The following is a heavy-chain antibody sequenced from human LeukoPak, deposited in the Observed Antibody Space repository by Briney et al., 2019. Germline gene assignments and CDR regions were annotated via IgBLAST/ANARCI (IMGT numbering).Heavy chain of an antibody. CDR2: ITSGGNT. CDR3: AKYLQPSGSPYALDF. CDR1: GFTVSTYA. V-gene: IGHV3-23*01. J-gene: IGHJ3*01. Sequence: GGSLRLSCSASGFTVSTYAMGWVRQAPVRGLEWVASITSGGNTIYAESLKGRFTISRDNSNNTVFLQINSLRAEDTAVYHCAKYLQPSGSPYALDFWGQGTMVTVSS. D-gene: IGHD3-3*01.